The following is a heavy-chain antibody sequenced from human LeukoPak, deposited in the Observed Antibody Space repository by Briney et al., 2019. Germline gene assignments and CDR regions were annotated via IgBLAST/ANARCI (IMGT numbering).Heavy chain of an antibody. V-gene: IGHV3-30*18. Sequence: GGSLRLSCAASGFTFSSYGMHWVRQAPGKGLEWVAVISYDGSNKYYADSVKGRFTISRDNSKNTLYLQMNSLRAEYTAVYYCAKGPRRIVGATHGAFDVWGQGTMVTVSS. J-gene: IGHJ3*01. CDR2: ISYDGSNK. CDR1: GFTFSSYG. D-gene: IGHD1-26*01. CDR3: AKGPRRIVGATHGAFDV.